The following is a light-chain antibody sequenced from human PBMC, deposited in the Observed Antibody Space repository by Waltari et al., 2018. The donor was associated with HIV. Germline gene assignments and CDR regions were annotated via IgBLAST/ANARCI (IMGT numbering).Light chain of an antibody. CDR3: CSHSTTGSLV. CDR2: DVT. J-gene: IGLJ2*01. CDR1: TRDFGASAP. V-gene: IGLV2-14*03. Sequence: QSALTQPAPVSGSPGQSITLSCTRPTRDFGASAPGSWFQQFPNKAPHLIIYDVTRPPTGVSNRFSGSKSGDTASLIISGLLPEDEADYYCCSHSTTGSLVFGGGTKLTVL.